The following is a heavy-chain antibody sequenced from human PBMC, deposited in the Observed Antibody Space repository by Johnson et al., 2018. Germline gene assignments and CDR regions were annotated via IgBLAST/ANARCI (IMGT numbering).Heavy chain of an antibody. J-gene: IGHJ1*01. CDR3: AKHHSLPMTSTYFQH. D-gene: IGHD3-22*01. CDR1: GFTFSSSW. V-gene: IGHV3-52*01. Sequence: VQLVESGGGFVQPGGSLRLSCAASGFTFSSSWMHWVCQAPEKGLEWVADIQCDGSEKYYVDSVKGRLTISRDNAKNSLHLQVNSLRAEDMTVYYCAKHHSLPMTSTYFQHWGQGTLVTVSS. CDR2: IQCDGSEK.